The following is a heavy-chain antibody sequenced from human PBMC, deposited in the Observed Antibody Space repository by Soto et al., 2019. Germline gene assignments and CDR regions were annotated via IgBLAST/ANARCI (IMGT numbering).Heavy chain of an antibody. CDR1: GYTFTNSG. CDR3: AREDYYDSSGYLPVRYYFGMDV. J-gene: IGHJ6*02. Sequence: PSVKVSCKASGYTFTNSGISWVRQAPVQGLEWMGWIGAYNGHTKYAQKLQGRVTMTTDTSTSTAYMELRSQKSDDTAVYYCAREDYYDSSGYLPVRYYFGMDVWGQGTTVTVSS. CDR2: IGAYNGHT. V-gene: IGHV1-18*01. D-gene: IGHD3-22*01.